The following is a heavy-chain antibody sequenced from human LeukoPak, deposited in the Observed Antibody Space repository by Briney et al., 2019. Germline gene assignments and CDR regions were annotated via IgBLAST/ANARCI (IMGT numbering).Heavy chain of an antibody. CDR3: ARPPGIAVAWFDP. V-gene: IGHV4-39*01. CDR2: IDYSGST. D-gene: IGHD6-19*01. CDR1: GGSISSSSYN. Sequence: SETLSLTCTVSGGSISSSSYNWAWIRQPPGKGLEWIGSIDYSGSTYYNPSLKSRVTISVDTTKNQFSLKLSSVTAADTAVYYCARPPGIAVAWFDPWGQGTLVTVSS. J-gene: IGHJ5*02.